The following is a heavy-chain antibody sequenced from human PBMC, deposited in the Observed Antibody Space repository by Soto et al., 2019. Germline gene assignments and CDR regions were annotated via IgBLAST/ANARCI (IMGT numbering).Heavy chain of an antibody. Sequence: QVQLQESGPGLVEPSGTLSLTCTVSGDSISSDYYWSWVRQPPGKRLEWIGEIYHTGTTNYNPSLKSRVSISRDRSKNQFSLELNSVTAADTGVYYCAKDTHWGLGYWGQGTLVTVSS. V-gene: IGHV4-4*02. CDR2: IYHTGTT. CDR3: AKDTHWGLGY. CDR1: GDSISSDYY. D-gene: IGHD7-27*01. J-gene: IGHJ4*02.